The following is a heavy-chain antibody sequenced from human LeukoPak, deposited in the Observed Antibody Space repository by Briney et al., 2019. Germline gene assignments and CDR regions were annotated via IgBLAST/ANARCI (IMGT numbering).Heavy chain of an antibody. CDR3: ARDSSGFWHRFDY. CDR2: INPNSGGT. CDR1: GYTFTGYY. J-gene: IGHJ4*02. D-gene: IGHD6-19*01. Sequence: ASVKVSCKASGYTFTGYYMHWVRQAPGQGLEWMGWINPNSGGTNYAQKFQGRVTMTRDTSISTAYMELSRLRSDDTAVYYCARDSSGFWHRFDYWGQGTLVTVSS. V-gene: IGHV1-2*02.